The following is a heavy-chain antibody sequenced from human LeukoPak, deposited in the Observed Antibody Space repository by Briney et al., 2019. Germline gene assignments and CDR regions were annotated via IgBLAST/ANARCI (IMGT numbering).Heavy chain of an antibody. CDR2: IIPIFGTA. V-gene: IGHV1-69*13. Sequence: SVKVSCKASGGTFSSYAISWVRPAPGQGLEWMGGIIPIFGTANYTQKFQGRVTITADESMSTAYMELSSLRSEDTAVYYCARRTPSGYYNSSGYYYVFDYWGQGTLVTVSS. J-gene: IGHJ4*02. CDR1: GGTFSSYA. D-gene: IGHD3-22*01. CDR3: ARRTPSGYYNSSGYYYVFDY.